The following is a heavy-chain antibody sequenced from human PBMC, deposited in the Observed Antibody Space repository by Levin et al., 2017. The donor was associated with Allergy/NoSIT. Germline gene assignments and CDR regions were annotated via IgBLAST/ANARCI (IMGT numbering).Heavy chain of an antibody. CDR3: AKVVQNPRFRGYLWDGMDV. J-gene: IGHJ6*02. CDR1: GFTISSYG. CDR2: ISYDGSNK. Sequence: GGSLRLSCAASGFTISSYGMHWVRQAPGKGLEWVAVISYDGSNKYYADSVKGRFTISRDNSKNTLYLQMNSLRAEDTAVYYCAKVVQNPRFRGYLWDGMDVWGQGTTVTVSS. D-gene: IGHD3-10*01. V-gene: IGHV3-30*18.